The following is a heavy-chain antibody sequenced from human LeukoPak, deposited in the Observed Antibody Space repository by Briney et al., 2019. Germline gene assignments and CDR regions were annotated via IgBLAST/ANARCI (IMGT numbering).Heavy chain of an antibody. Sequence: SVKVSCKASGGTFSSYAISWVRQAPGQGLEWMGGIIPIFGTANYAQKFQGRVTITADESTSTAYMELSSLRSEDTAVYYCARETSGRAVRIFDYWGQGTLVTVSS. CDR2: IIPIFGTA. V-gene: IGHV1-69*01. J-gene: IGHJ4*02. CDR3: ARETSGRAVRIFDY. CDR1: GGTFSSYA. D-gene: IGHD1/OR15-1a*01.